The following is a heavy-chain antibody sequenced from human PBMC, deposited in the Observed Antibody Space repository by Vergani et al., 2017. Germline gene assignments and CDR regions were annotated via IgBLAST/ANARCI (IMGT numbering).Heavy chain of an antibody. V-gene: IGHV1-69*04. D-gene: IGHD1-26*01. J-gene: IGHJ4*02. CDR2: IIPILGIA. Sequence: QVQLVQSGAEVKKPGSSVKVSCKASGGTFSSYAISWVRQAPGQGLEWMGRIIPILGIANYAQKFQGRVTITADKSTSTAYMGLSSLRSEDTAVYYCARRKVGAISWGYFDYWGQGTLVTVSS. CDR3: ARRKVGAISWGYFDY. CDR1: GGTFSSYA.